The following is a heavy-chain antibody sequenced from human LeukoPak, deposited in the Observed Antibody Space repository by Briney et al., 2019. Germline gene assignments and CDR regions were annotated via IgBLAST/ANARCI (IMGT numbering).Heavy chain of an antibody. CDR1: GYTFTSYG. CDR2: ISAYNGNT. Sequence: GASVTVSCKASGYTFTSYGISWVRQAPGQGLEWMGWISAYNGNTNYAQKLQGRVTMTTDTSTSTAYMELRSLRSDDTAVYYCARGPPGGDYTSPYFDYWGQGTLVTVSS. J-gene: IGHJ4*02. V-gene: IGHV1-18*01. CDR3: ARGPPGGDYTSPYFDY. D-gene: IGHD4-17*01.